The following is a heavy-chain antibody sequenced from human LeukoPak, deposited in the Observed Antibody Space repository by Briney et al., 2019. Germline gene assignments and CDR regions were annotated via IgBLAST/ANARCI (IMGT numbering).Heavy chain of an antibody. V-gene: IGHV4-34*01. CDR3: ARRNYYNLGSLPFDF. CDR1: GGPFSGYF. CDR2: IHNSGTT. D-gene: IGHD3-10*01. Sequence: SETLSLTCAVSGGPFSGYFWSWIRQSSGKGLEWIGEIHNSGTTTNNPSPNSRVTISEDTSKNQFYLNLSSVTAADTAVYYCARRNYYNLGSLPFDFWGQGTLVTVSS. J-gene: IGHJ4*02.